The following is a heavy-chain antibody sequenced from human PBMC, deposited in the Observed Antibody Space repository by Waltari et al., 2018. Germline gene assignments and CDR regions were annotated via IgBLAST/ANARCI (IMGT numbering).Heavy chain of an antibody. D-gene: IGHD7-27*01. J-gene: IGHJ5*01. Sequence: QVQLHQWGAGLLKPSETLSLTCAVSGGPFTDYSWSWIRQPPGKGLEWIGEISHSGVTHYNPSLRSRVTMSVDTIKKQCSRMLTSVTAADTAVYFCARTWGNSPPLGWFDPWGRGTRVTISS. CDR3: ARTWGNSPPLGWFDP. V-gene: IGHV4-34*01. CDR2: ISHSGVT. CDR1: GGPFTDYS.